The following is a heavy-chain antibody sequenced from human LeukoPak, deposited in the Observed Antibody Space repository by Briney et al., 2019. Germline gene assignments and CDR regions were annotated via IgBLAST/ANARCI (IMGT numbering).Heavy chain of an antibody. D-gene: IGHD1-7*01. CDR3: ARGTGTTLQGIDY. CDR1: GFTFSDYY. CDR2: ISSSGGTI. J-gene: IGHJ4*02. V-gene: IGHV3-11*01. Sequence: PGGSLRLSCAASGFTFSDYYMSWVRQAPGQGREWVSYISSSGGTIYYADSLKGRFTISRDNAKNSLYLQMNSLRAEDTAVYYCARGTGTTLQGIDYWGQGTLVTVSS.